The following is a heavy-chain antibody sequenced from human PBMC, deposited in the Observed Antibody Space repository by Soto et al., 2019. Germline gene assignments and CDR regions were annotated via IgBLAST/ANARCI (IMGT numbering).Heavy chain of an antibody. J-gene: IGHJ4*02. D-gene: IGHD3-16*01. CDR3: GTFQGETFNKWYFHY. Sequence: EVQLLESGGGLVQPGGSLRLSCAASGFTFSSYAMTWVRQAPGKGLEWVSVITGGVGVTYYADSVKGRFTISRDNSKNTLYLQMNCLRAEDTAVYNCGTFQGETFNKWYFHYWGQGTLVTVSS. V-gene: IGHV3-23*01. CDR2: ITGGVGVT. CDR1: GFTFSSYA.